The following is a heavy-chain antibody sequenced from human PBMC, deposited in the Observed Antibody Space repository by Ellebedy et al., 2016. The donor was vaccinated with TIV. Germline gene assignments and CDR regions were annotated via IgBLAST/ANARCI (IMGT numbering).Heavy chain of an antibody. Sequence: MPSETLSLTCTASGGSISRGSSYWNCIRQYPGQGLEWIGYTYYSGSTYDNPSLKSRVNVSVDTSKNQFSLKLSSVTAADTAVYYCARGKCAAAGIDYWGQGTLVTVSS. V-gene: IGHV4-31*03. J-gene: IGHJ4*02. CDR1: GGSISRGSSY. D-gene: IGHD6-13*01. CDR2: TYYSGST. CDR3: ARGKCAAAGIDY.